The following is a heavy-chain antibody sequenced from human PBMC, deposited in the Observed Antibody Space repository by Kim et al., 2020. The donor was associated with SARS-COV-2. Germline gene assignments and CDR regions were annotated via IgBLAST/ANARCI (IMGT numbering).Heavy chain of an antibody. CDR1: GYSFTSYW. CDR2: IYPGGSDT. D-gene: IGHD1-1*01. CDR3: ARSPPTGTTYPYYYYGMDV. V-gene: IGHV5-51*01. Sequence: GESLKISCKGSGYSFTSYWIGWVRQMPGKGLEWMGIIYPGGSDTRYSPSFQGQVTISADKSISTAYLQWSSLKASDTAMYYCARSPPTGTTYPYYYYGMDVWGQGTTVTVSS. J-gene: IGHJ6*02.